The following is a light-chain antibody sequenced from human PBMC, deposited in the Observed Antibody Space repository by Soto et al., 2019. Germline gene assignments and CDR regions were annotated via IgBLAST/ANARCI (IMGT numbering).Light chain of an antibody. CDR3: QQYNNWPPIT. V-gene: IGKV3D-15*01. CDR2: DAS. Sequence: EIVMTQAAATLFMSPGGRATLSCRASQSVSSNLAWYQHKPGQAPRLLIYDASTRATGVPARFSGSGSGTEFTLTISSLQSEDFTVYYCQQYNNWPPITFGQGTRLEIK. CDR1: QSVSSN. J-gene: IGKJ5*01.